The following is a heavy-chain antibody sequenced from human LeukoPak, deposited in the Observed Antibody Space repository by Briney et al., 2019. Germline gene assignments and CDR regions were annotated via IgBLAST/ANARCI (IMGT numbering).Heavy chain of an antibody. CDR2: ISYDGSNK. V-gene: IGHV3-30*03. CDR1: GLTFSSYG. J-gene: IGHJ6*02. CDR3: ARAMGVVVVAATIYGMDV. Sequence: GRSLRLSCAASGLTFSSYGMHWVRQAPGKGLEWVAVISYDGSNKYYADSVKGRFTISRDNSKNTLYLQMNSLRAEDTAVYYCARAMGVVVVAATIYGMDVWGQGTTVTVSS. D-gene: IGHD2-15*01.